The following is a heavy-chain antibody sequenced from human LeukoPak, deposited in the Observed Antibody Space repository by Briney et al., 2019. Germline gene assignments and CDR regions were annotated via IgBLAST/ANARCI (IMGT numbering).Heavy chain of an antibody. Sequence: QPGGSLRLSCAVSGFTFSSYGMHWVRQAPGKGLEWVAVISYDGSNKYYADSVKGRFTISRDNSKNTLYLQMNSLRAEDTAVYYCAKGSSFDYWGQGTLVTVSS. CDR3: AKGSSFDY. CDR2: ISYDGSNK. D-gene: IGHD3-10*01. CDR1: GFTFSSYG. J-gene: IGHJ4*02. V-gene: IGHV3-30*18.